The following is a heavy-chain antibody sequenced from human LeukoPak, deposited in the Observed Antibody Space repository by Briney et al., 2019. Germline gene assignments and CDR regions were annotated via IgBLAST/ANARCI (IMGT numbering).Heavy chain of an antibody. CDR1: GGSFSGYY. Sequence: SETLSLTCAVYGGSFSGYYWSWIRQPPGKGLEWIGEINHSGSTNYNPSLKSRVTISVDTSKNQFSLKLSSVTAADTAVYYCARGSSSWYDGMDVWGQGTTVTVSS. D-gene: IGHD6-13*01. V-gene: IGHV4-34*01. CDR3: ARGSSSWYDGMDV. J-gene: IGHJ6*02. CDR2: INHSGST.